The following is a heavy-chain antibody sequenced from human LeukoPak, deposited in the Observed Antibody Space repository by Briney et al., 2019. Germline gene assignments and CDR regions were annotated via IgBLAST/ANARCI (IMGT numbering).Heavy chain of an antibody. Sequence: SQTLSLTCTVSGGSISSGGYYWSWIRQHPGKGLEWIGYIYYSGSTYYNPSLKSRVTISVDTPKNQFSLKLSSVTAADTAVYYCARDRSYRLDYRGQGTLVTVSS. V-gene: IGHV4-31*03. D-gene: IGHD3-16*02. J-gene: IGHJ4*02. CDR3: ARDRSYRLDY. CDR2: IYYSGST. CDR1: GGSISSGGYY.